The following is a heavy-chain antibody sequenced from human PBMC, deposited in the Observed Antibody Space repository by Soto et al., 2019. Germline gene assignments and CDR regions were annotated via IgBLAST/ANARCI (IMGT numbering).Heavy chain of an antibody. CDR2: INAGNGNT. Sequence: ASVKVSCKASGYTFTSYAMHWVRQAPGQRLEWMGWINAGNGNTKYSQKFQGRVTITRDTSASTAYMELSSLRSEDTAVYYCARHLSSGTYFDYWGQGTLVTVSS. CDR1: GYTFTSYA. V-gene: IGHV1-3*01. D-gene: IGHD6-19*01. CDR3: ARHLSSGTYFDY. J-gene: IGHJ4*02.